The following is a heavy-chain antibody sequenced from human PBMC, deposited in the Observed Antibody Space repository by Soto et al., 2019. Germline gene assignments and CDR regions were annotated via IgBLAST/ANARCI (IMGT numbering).Heavy chain of an antibody. D-gene: IGHD4-17*01. CDR2: IRSKSNSYAT. J-gene: IGHJ4*02. Sequence: EVQLVESGGGLVQPGGSLKLSCAVSGFTFSGSAMHWVRQASGKGLEWVGRIRSKSNSYATAYAAPVKGRFTISRDDSKNTAYLQMNSLKTEDTAVYYCTRGYGDYVRDYWGQGTRVTVSS. CDR3: TRGYGDYVRDY. CDR1: GFTFSGSA. V-gene: IGHV3-73*01.